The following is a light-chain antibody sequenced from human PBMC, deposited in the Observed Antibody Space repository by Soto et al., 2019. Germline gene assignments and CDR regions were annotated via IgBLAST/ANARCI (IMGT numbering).Light chain of an antibody. J-gene: IGKJ5*01. CDR1: QGITND. CDR3: QQYYSYLIT. CDR2: AAS. V-gene: IGKV1-17*01. Sequence: DIQMTQSPSSLSAYVGDRVTITCRASQGITNDLGWYQQKPGKAPKLLIYAASTLQSGVPSRFSGSGSGTDFTLTISCLQSEDFATYYCQQYYSYLITFGQGTRLEIK.